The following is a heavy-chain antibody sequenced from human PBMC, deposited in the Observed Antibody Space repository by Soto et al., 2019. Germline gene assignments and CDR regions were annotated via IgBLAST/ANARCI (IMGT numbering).Heavy chain of an antibody. CDR1: GDSFSNHY. CDR2: IFHSGIT. D-gene: IGHD3-22*01. CDR3: ARDRYFYDSRGYYRTLDS. V-gene: IGHV4-59*11. J-gene: IGHJ5*01. Sequence: SETLSLTCTSSGDSFSNHYWTWIRQSPGKGLEWIGYIFHSGITDYNPSVKSRVTISIDKSRNLFSLNLTSVTAADTAVYYCARDRYFYDSRGYYRTLDSWGQGTLVTVSS.